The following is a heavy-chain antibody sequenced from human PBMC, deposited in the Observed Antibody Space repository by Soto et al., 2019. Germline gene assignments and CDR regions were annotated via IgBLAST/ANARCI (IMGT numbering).Heavy chain of an antibody. CDR1: GFTFSSYA. J-gene: IGHJ4*02. V-gene: IGHV3-30-3*01. CDR2: ISYDGSNK. CDR3: ASGNSYFDY. Sequence: QVQLVESGGGVVQPGRSLRLSCAASGFTFSSYAMHWVRQAPGKGLEWVAVISYDGSNKYYPDSVKGRFTISRDNSKNTLYLQMNSLRAEDTAVYYCASGNSYFDYWGQGTLVTVSS. D-gene: IGHD4-4*01.